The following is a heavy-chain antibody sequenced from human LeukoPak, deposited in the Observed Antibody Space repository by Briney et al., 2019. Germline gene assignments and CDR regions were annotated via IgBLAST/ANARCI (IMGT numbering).Heavy chain of an antibody. J-gene: IGHJ4*02. CDR1: GGSISSYY. V-gene: IGHV4-59*01. Sequence: SETLCLTCTVSGGSISSYYWSWIRQPPGKGLEWIGYIYYSGSTNYNPSLKSRVTISVDTSKNQFSLKLSSVTAADTAVYYCARGSWADDFLSGSLDYWGQGTLVTVSS. D-gene: IGHD3-3*01. CDR3: ARGSWADDFLSGSLDY. CDR2: IYYSGST.